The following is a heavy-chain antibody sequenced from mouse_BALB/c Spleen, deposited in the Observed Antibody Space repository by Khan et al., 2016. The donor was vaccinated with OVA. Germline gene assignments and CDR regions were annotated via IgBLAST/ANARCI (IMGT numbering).Heavy chain of an antibody. CDR3: VRGDYGDPFAY. J-gene: IGHJ3*01. CDR2: ISTSVSYI. D-gene: IGHD2-13*01. V-gene: IGHV5-4*02. CDR1: GFTFSDYY. Sequence: EVELVESGGDLVKPGGSLKLSCAASGFTFSDYYMYWVRQTPDERLEWVATISTSVSYIYYPANVKGRFTISRDNAKNHLYLQMSSLTSEDSAMYYCVRGDYGDPFAYWGQGTLVTVSA.